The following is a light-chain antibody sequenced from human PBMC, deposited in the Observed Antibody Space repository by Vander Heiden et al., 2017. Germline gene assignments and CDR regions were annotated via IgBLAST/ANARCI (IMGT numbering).Light chain of an antibody. J-gene: IGLJ3*02. V-gene: IGLV1-44*01. CDR3: SAWDNSLNAWV. CDR1: SSNIGSRT. CDR2: SNT. Sequence: QSVLTQPPSASGTPGQRVTISCSGSSSNIGSRTVNWYQHLPGTAPKLLIYSNTQRPSGVPDRISASKSGTSASLAVSGLQSEDEADYYCSAWDNSLNAWVFGGGTKLTVL.